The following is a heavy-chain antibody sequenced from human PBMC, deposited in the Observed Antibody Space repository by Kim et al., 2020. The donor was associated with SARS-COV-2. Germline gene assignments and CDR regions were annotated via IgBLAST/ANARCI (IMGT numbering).Heavy chain of an antibody. D-gene: IGHD6-19*01. J-gene: IGHJ4*02. CDR3: ATGIAVAGSAPFDY. Sequence: NPTLKSRVTISVDRSKNQFSLKLGSVTAADTAVYYCATGIAVAGSAPFDYWGQGTLVTVSS. V-gene: IGHV4-30-2*01.